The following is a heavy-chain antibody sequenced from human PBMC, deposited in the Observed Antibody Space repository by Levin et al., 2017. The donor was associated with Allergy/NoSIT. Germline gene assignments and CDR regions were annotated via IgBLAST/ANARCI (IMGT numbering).Heavy chain of an antibody. CDR2: ISAYNGNT. CDR3: ARDRPVSNLYDSSGWYFQGYYFDY. Sequence: GASVKVSCKASGYTFTSYGISWVRQAPGQGLEWMGWISAYNGNTNYAQKLQGRVTMTTDTSTSTAYMELRSLRSDDTAVYYCARDRPVSNLYDSSGWYFQGYYFDYWGQGTLVTVSS. V-gene: IGHV1-18*01. J-gene: IGHJ4*02. CDR1: GYTFTSYG. D-gene: IGHD6-19*01.